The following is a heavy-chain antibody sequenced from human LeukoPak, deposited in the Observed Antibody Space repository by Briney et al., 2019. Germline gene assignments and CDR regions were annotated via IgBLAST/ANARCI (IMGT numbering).Heavy chain of an antibody. J-gene: IGHJ4*02. CDR2: IYYSGST. CDR3: ARHHGDYALDY. D-gene: IGHD4-17*01. Sequence: SGTLSLTCTVSGGSISSYYWSWIRQPPGKGLEWIGYIYYSGSTNYNPSLKSRVTISVDTSKNQFSLKLSSVTAADTAVYYCARHHGDYALDYWGQGTLVTVSS. V-gene: IGHV4-59*01. CDR1: GGSISSYY.